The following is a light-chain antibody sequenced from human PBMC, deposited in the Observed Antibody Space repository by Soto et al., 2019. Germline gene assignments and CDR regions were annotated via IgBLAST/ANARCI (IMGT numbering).Light chain of an antibody. J-gene: IGKJ2*01. Sequence: DIQMTQSPSAMSASVGDRVTITCRASQDISNYLAWFQQKPGKVPERLIYAASNLPSGVPSRFAGSGSGTEFTLTISGLQPEYVATYYCLQHNSYPYTSGQGTKLEIK. V-gene: IGKV1-17*03. CDR1: QDISNY. CDR3: LQHNSYPYT. CDR2: AAS.